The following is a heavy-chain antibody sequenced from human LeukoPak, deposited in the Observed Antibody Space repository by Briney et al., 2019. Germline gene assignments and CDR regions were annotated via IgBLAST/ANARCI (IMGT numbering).Heavy chain of an antibody. CDR3: ARDRGPRGWYYFDY. V-gene: IGHV1-2*02. J-gene: IGHJ4*02. D-gene: IGHD6-19*01. Sequence: ASVKVSCKASGYTFTGYYMHWVRQAPGQGLEWMGWINPNSGGTNYAQKFQGRVTMTRDTSISTAYMELSRLRSDDTAVYYCARDRGPRGWYYFDYWGQGTLVTVSS. CDR2: INPNSGGT. CDR1: GYTFTGYY.